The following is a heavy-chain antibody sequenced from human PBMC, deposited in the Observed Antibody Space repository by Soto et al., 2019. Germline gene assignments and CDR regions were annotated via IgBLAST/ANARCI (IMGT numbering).Heavy chain of an antibody. V-gene: IGHV3-11*01. J-gene: IGHJ6*03. CDR1: GFTFSDYY. CDR3: ARDDGDDYGDYDYYYYYMDV. CDR2: ISSSGSTI. Sequence: QVQLVEPGGGLVKPGGSLRLSCAASGFTFSDYYMSWIRQAPGKGLEWVSYISSSGSTIYYADFVKGRFTISRDNAKNSLYLQMNSLRAEDTAVYYCARDDGDDYGDYDYYYYYMDVWGKGTTVTVSS. D-gene: IGHD4-17*01.